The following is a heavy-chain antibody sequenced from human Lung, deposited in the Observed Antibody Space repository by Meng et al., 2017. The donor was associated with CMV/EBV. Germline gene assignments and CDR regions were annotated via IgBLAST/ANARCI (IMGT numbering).Heavy chain of an antibody. D-gene: IGHD3-22*01. Sequence: GESXKISCAASGFTFDNHGMHWVRQAPGKGLGWVSLISWDGGSTSYADSVKGRFTISRDNTKNSLFMQMNSLRPEDSALYYCAKDHDSSWRSVDVWGQGTTVTVSS. CDR1: GFTFDNHG. CDR2: ISWDGGST. V-gene: IGHV3-43D*03. CDR3: AKDHDSSWRSVDV. J-gene: IGHJ6*02.